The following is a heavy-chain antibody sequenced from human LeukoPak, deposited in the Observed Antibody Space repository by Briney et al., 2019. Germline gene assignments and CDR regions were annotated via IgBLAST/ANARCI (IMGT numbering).Heavy chain of an antibody. CDR2: IIPIFGTA. CDR1: GGTFSSYA. V-gene: IGHV1-69*13. J-gene: IGHJ1*01. Sequence: SVKVSCKASGGTFSSYAISWVRQAPGQGLEWMGGIIPIFGTANYAQKFQGRVTITADESTSTAYMELGSLRSEDTAVYYCARVTRGILTGYEYFQHWGQGTLVTVSS. CDR3: ARVTRGILTGYEYFQH. D-gene: IGHD3-9*01.